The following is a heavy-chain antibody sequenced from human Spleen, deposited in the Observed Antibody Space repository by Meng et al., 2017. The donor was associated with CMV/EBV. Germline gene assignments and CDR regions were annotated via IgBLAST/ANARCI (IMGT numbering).Heavy chain of an antibody. CDR3: ARERRDGYNAPWFDP. J-gene: IGHJ5*02. CDR1: GYTFTSYG. V-gene: IGHV1-18*01. D-gene: IGHD5-24*01. Sequence: ASVKVSCKASGYTFTSYGISWVRQAPGQGLEWMGWISAYNGNTNYAQKLQGRVTMTTDTSTSTAYMELRSLRSDDTAVYYCARERRDGYNAPWFDPWGQGTLVTVSS. CDR2: ISAYNGNT.